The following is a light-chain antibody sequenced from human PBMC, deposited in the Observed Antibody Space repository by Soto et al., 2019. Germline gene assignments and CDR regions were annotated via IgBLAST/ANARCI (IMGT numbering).Light chain of an antibody. J-gene: IGKJ4*01. CDR1: QSFLYSSDNKNY. Sequence: DIVMTQSPDSLAVSLGERATINCRSSQSFLYSSDNKNYLAWYQQKPGQAPRLLIYGASSRATGIPDRFSGSGSGTDFTLTISRLEPEDFAVYYCQQYGSSPLPFGGGTKVDIK. V-gene: IGKV4-1*01. CDR2: GAS. CDR3: QQYGSSPLP.